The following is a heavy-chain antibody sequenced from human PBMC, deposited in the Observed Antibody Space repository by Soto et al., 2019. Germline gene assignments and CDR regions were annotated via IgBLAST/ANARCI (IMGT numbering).Heavy chain of an antibody. D-gene: IGHD2-2*01. CDR1: GFTFSSYW. CDR3: ARDRAVPAASGYYYYYGMDV. CDR2: IKQDGSEK. V-gene: IGHV3-7*01. J-gene: IGHJ6*02. Sequence: EVQLVESGGGLVQPGGSLRLSCAASGFTFSSYWMSWVRQAPGQGLEWVANIKQDGSEKYYVDSVKGRFTISRDNAKNSLYLQMNSLRAEDTAVYYCARDRAVPAASGYYYYYGMDVWGQGTTVTVSS.